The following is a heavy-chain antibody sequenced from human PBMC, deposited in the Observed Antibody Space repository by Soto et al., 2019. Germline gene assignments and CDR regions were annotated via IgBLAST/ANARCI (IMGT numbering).Heavy chain of an antibody. V-gene: IGHV3-11*06. J-gene: IGHJ4*02. CDR1: GFTFSDYY. Sequence: QVQLVESGGGLVKPGGSLRLSCAASGFTFSDYYMSWIRQAPGKGLEWVSYISSSSSYTNYADSVKVRFTISRDNAKNSLYLQMNSLIAEDTAVYYCARSHSSSWYGGGDYWGQGTLVTVSS. D-gene: IGHD6-13*01. CDR2: ISSSSSYT. CDR3: ARSHSSSWYGGGDY.